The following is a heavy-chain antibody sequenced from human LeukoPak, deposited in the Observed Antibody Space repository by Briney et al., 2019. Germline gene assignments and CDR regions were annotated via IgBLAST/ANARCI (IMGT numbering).Heavy chain of an antibody. CDR2: IYTSGST. V-gene: IGHV4-4*07. CDR3: ASNSGYGSPFDYFDY. D-gene: IGHD5-12*01. J-gene: IGHJ4*02. Sequence: SETLSLTCTVSGGSISRYYWSWIRQPAGKGLEWIGRIYTSGSTNYNPSLKSRVTISVDTSKNQFSLKLSSVTAADTAVYYCASNSGYGSPFDYFDYWGQGTQVTVSS. CDR1: GGSISRYY.